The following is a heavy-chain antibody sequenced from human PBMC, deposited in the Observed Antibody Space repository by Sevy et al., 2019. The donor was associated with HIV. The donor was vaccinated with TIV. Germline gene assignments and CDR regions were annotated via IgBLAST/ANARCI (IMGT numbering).Heavy chain of an antibody. CDR3: ARDRDDYDSSLDY. Sequence: ATVKVSCKASGYTFTSYGISWVGQAPGQGLEWMGWISAYNGNTNYAQKLQGRVTMSTDTSTSTAYMELRSLRSDDTAVYYCARDRDDYDSSLDYWGQGTMVLVSS. CDR2: ISAYNGNT. V-gene: IGHV1-18*04. CDR1: GYTFTSYG. J-gene: IGHJ4*02. D-gene: IGHD3-22*01.